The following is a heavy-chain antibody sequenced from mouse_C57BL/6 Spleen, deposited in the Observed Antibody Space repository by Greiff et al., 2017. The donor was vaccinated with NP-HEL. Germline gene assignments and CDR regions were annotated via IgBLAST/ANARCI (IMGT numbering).Heavy chain of an antibody. J-gene: IGHJ4*01. D-gene: IGHD4-1*01. CDR1: GYTFTDYY. V-gene: IGHV1-26*01. Sequence: EVQLQQSGPELVKPGASVKISCKASGYTFTDYYMNWVKQSHGKSLEWIGDINPNNGGTSYNQKFKGKATLTVDKSSSTAYMELRSLTSEDSAVYYCARSPTGTGAMDYRGQGTSVTVSS. CDR3: ARSPTGTGAMDY. CDR2: INPNNGGT.